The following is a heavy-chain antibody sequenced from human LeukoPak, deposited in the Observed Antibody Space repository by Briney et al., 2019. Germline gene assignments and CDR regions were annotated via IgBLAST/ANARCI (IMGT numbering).Heavy chain of an antibody. CDR1: GFTCSSYA. CDR2: IMSGGGRT. D-gene: IGHD2-2*01. J-gene: IGHJ5*02. Sequence: GGSLRLSCAASGFTCSSYAMSWVRQAPGKRVEGVSSIMSGGGRTFYADSVKGLLTISRDHAKNTLYLQVKSLRADDTAVYYCAKEGVMPGASHNWLDPRRQGTHVTVSS. V-gene: IGHV3-23*01. CDR3: AKEGVMPGASHNWLDP.